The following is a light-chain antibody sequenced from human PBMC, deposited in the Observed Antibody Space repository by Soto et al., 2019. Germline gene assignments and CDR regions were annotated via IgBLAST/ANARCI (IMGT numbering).Light chain of an antibody. Sequence: DIQMTQSPSSLSASVGDRVTITCRTSQSIDNYLNWYQQKPGKAPKLLMFAASSLQSGVPSRFSGSGSGTEFILTISSVQPEDSATYYCQQTNSFPLTFGGGTKVDI. V-gene: IGKV1-39*01. CDR2: AAS. J-gene: IGKJ4*01. CDR1: QSIDNY. CDR3: QQTNSFPLT.